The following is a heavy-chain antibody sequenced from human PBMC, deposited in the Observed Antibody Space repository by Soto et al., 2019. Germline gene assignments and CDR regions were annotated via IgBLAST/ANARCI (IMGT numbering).Heavy chain of an antibody. CDR3: ARDRGRPDLRDTHYYDSSDLDYGMDV. CDR1: GYTFTSYD. Sequence: ASVKVSCKASGYTFTSYDMHWVRQAPGQRLEWMGWINDGNGNTKYSQKFQGRVTITRDTSASTAYMELNSLRAEDTAVYYCARDRGRPDLRDTHYYDSSDLDYGMDVWGQGTTVTVSS. CDR2: INDGNGNT. J-gene: IGHJ6*02. V-gene: IGHV1-3*01. D-gene: IGHD3-22*01.